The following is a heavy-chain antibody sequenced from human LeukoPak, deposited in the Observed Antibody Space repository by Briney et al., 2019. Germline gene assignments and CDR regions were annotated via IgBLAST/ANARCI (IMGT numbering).Heavy chain of an antibody. Sequence: PGGTLRLSCAASGFTFSSYGMSWVRQAPGKGLEWVSAISGSGGSTYYADSVKGRFTISRDNSKNTLYLQMNSLRAEDTAVYYCAKLAMGYSGYDQYWGQGTLVAVSS. V-gene: IGHV3-23*01. CDR1: GFTFSSYG. D-gene: IGHD5-12*01. CDR2: ISGSGGST. J-gene: IGHJ4*02. CDR3: AKLAMGYSGYDQY.